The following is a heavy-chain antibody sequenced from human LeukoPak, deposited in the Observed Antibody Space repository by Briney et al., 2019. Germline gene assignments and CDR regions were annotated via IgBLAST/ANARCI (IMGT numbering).Heavy chain of an antibody. CDR3: ARGSYSSSSNYYYMDV. CDR2: IYYSGST. D-gene: IGHD6-6*01. V-gene: IGHV4-39*07. CDR1: GGSISSSSYY. Sequence: PSETLSLTCTVSGGSISSSSYYWGRIPQPPGMGLEWNGSIYYSGSTYYNPSLKSRITISVDTSKNQFSLKLSSVTAADTAVYYCARGSYSSSSNYYYMDVWGKGTTVTVSS. J-gene: IGHJ6*03.